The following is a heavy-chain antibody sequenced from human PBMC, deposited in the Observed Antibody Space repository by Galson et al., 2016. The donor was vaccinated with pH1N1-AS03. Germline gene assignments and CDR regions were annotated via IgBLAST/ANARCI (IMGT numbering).Heavy chain of an antibody. V-gene: IGHV5-51*01. CDR2: IYPGDSDT. D-gene: IGHD6-6*01. CDR3: ASSRIAAHTYYYHGIDV. J-gene: IGHJ6*02. Sequence: QSGAEVKKPGESLKISCKGSGHIFANYWIGWARQTPGKGLEWMGLIYPGDSDTRYSPSFQGQVTISADKSHSTAYLQWSSLKASDTAMYYCASSRIAAHTYYYHGIDVWGQGTTVTVSS. CDR1: GHIFANYW.